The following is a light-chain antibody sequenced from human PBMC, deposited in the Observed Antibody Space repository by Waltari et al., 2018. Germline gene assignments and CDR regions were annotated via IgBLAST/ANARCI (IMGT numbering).Light chain of an antibody. J-gene: IGKJ5*01. V-gene: IGKV4-1*01. Sequence: DIVMTQSPDSLAVSLGERATINCKSSQSVLYSSNNKNYLAWYQQKPGQPPKLLICWASIRESGVPDRFSGSGSGTDFTLTISSLQAEDVAVYYCHHYYIPPLTFGQGTRLEIK. CDR2: WAS. CDR1: QSVLYSSNNKNY. CDR3: HHYYIPPLT.